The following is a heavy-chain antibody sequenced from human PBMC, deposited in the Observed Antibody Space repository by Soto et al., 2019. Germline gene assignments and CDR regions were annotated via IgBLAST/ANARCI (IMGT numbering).Heavy chain of an antibody. D-gene: IGHD6-6*01. CDR1: GGTFSSYA. Sequence: QVQLVQSGAEVKKPGSSVKVSCKASGGTFSSYAISWVRLAPGQGLEWMGGILTMYGTSNYAQRFHGRVTISADKSTSIAYMELSSLTSEDTAVYYCARAGYNSSYHNWLDPWGQGTLVTVSS. CDR3: ARAGYNSSYHNWLDP. CDR2: ILTMYGTS. V-gene: IGHV1-69*06. J-gene: IGHJ5*02.